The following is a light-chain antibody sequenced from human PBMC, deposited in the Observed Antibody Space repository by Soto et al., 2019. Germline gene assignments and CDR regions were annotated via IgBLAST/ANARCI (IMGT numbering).Light chain of an antibody. CDR1: QSVSSSY. J-gene: IGKJ5*01. CDR2: GAS. V-gene: IGKV3-20*01. CDR3: QQYGSSLSIT. Sequence: EIVLTQSPGTLSLSPGERATLSCRASQSVSSSYLAWYQQNPGQAPRLLIYGASSRATGSPDRFSGSGSGTDFTLTISRLEREDFAVYYCQQYGSSLSITFGQGTRLEIK.